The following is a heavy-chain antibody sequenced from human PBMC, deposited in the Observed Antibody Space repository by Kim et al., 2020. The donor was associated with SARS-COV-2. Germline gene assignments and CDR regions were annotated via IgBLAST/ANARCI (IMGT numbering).Heavy chain of an antibody. J-gene: IGHJ4*02. V-gene: IGHV3-23*01. Sequence: GGSLRLSCAASGFAFNTYAMSWVRQAPGKGLEWVSSIGSSGGSTFYTDSVKGRFTISRDNSKDTLYLQMNSLRAEDTAIYYCAKRAQSQSTAMVHDYWGQGTLVTVSS. D-gene: IGHD5-18*01. CDR3: AKRAQSQSTAMVHDY. CDR2: IGSSGGST. CDR1: GFAFNTYA.